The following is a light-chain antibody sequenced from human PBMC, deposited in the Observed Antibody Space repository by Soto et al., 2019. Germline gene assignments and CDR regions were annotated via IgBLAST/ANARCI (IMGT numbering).Light chain of an antibody. J-gene: IGLJ3*02. Sequence: QSVLTQPPSASGSPGQSVTISCTGTSSDVGGYNYVSWYQQYPGRAPKLMIYEVTKRPSGVPDRFSCSKSGNTASLTVSGLHAEDEADYYCSSYAASNNFYFVFGGGTKLTVL. V-gene: IGLV2-8*01. CDR1: SSDVGGYNY. CDR3: SSYAASNNFYFV. CDR2: EVT.